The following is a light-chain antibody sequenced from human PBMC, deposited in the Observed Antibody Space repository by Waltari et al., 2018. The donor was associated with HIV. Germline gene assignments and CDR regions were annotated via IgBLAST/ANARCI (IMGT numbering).Light chain of an antibody. J-gene: IGKJ2*01. Sequence: TITCRASQSISVWLAWYQQKPGKAPKLLIYNASSVESGVPSRFSGSGSGTEFNLTISSLQPDDSATYYCQQYHSPGYTFGQGTKLEIK. CDR1: QSISVW. CDR2: NAS. V-gene: IGKV1-5*03. CDR3: QQYHSPGYT.